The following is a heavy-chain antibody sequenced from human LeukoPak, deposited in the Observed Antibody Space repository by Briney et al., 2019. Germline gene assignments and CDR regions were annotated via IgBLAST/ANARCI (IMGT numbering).Heavy chain of an antibody. CDR1: GGSISSSSYY. J-gene: IGHJ4*02. V-gene: IGHV4-39*07. CDR2: IYYSGST. CDR3: ASTYNGRSGSYSLGY. Sequence: PSETLSLTCTVSGGSISSSSYYWGWIRQPPGKGLEWIGSIYYSGSTYYNPSLKSRVTISVDTSKNQFSLKLSSVTAADTAVYYCASTYNGRSGSYSLGYWGQGTLVTVSS. D-gene: IGHD1-26*01.